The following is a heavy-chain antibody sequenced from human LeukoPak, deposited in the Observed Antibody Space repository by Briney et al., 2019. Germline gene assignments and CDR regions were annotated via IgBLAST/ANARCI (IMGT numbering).Heavy chain of an antibody. J-gene: IGHJ4*02. CDR3: ARHGYVYFDY. CDR1: GYPISSNYY. V-gene: IGHV4-38-2*01. CDR2: IYHAGKT. Sequence: PSETLSLTCAVSGYPISSNYYWGWIRLPPEKGLEWIANIYHAGKTYYNPSLKSRVTMSVDMSRNQFSLQLSSVTAADTAVYYCARHGYVYFDYWGQGTLVTVSS. D-gene: IGHD3-10*02.